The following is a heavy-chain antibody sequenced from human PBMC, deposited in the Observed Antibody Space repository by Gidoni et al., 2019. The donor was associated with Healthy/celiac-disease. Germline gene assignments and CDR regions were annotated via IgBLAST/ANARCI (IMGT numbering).Heavy chain of an antibody. CDR3: ARLGSAGSSWFGPRDI. CDR1: GYSFTSYW. D-gene: IGHD6-13*01. CDR2: IYPGDSDT. Sequence: EVQLVQSGAEVKKPGESLKISCKGSGYSFTSYWIVWVRQMPGKGLEWMGIIYPGDSDTRYSPSFQGQVTISADKSISTAYLQWSSLKASDTAMYYCARLGSAGSSWFGPRDIWGQGTMVTVSS. J-gene: IGHJ3*02. V-gene: IGHV5-51*01.